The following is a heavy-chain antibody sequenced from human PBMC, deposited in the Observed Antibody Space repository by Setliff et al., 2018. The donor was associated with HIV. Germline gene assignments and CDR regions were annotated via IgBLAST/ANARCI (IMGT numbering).Heavy chain of an antibody. J-gene: IGHJ4*02. CDR3: ARAPGAYYYDSSGYLIGIRFDY. Sequence: PSETLSLTCTVSGGSISSGSYYWGWIRQPPGKGLEWIGSIYYSGSTNYNPSLKSRVTISVDTSKNQFSLKLSSVTAADTAVYYCARAPGAYYYDSSGYLIGIRFDYWGQGTLVTVSS. CDR2: IYYSGST. V-gene: IGHV4-39*07. CDR1: GGSISSGSYY. D-gene: IGHD3-22*01.